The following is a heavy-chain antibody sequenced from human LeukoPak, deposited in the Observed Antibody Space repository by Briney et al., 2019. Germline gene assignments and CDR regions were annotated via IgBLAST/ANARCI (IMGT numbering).Heavy chain of an antibody. V-gene: IGHV1-69*05. Sequence: ASVKVSCKASGGTFSSYAISWVRQAPGQGLEWMGGIIPIFGTANYAQKFQGRVTITTDESTSTAYMELSSLRSEDTAVYYCVRRGLIETEYLERWGQGTLVIVSS. J-gene: IGHJ1*01. CDR2: IIPIFGTA. D-gene: IGHD3-10*01. CDR1: GGTFSSYA. CDR3: VRRGLIETEYLER.